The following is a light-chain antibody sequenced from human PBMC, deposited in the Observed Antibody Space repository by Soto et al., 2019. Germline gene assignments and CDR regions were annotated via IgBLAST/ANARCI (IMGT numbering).Light chain of an antibody. J-gene: IGKJ1*01. CDR2: DAS. CDR1: QSISSW. Sequence: DIQMTQSPSTLSASVGDRVTITCRASQSISSWLAWYQQKPGKAPKLLIYDASSLESGVPSRFSGSGSGTEFTLTISSLQPYDFATYYCQQYNRPTTFGQGTKVEIK. CDR3: QQYNRPTT. V-gene: IGKV1-5*01.